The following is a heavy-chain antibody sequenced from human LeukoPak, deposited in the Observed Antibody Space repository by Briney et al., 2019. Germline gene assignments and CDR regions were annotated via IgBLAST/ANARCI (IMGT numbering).Heavy chain of an antibody. D-gene: IGHD6-13*01. Sequence: GGSLRLSCAASGFTASSNYMSWVRQAPGKGLEWVSVIYSGGSTYYADSVKGRFTISRDNSKNTLYLQMNSLRAEDTAVYYCASKRIAAAPYYYGMDVWGQGTTVTVSS. J-gene: IGHJ6*02. CDR1: GFTASSNY. V-gene: IGHV3-66*01. CDR2: IYSGGST. CDR3: ASKRIAAAPYYYGMDV.